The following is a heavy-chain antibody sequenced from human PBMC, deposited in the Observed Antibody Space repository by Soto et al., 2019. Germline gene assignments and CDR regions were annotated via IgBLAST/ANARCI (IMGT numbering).Heavy chain of an antibody. CDR2: MNPNSGNT. CDR3: AREKTSYGMDV. CDR1: GYTFTSYD. Sequence: QVQLVQSGAEVKKPGASVKVSCKASGYTFTSYDINWVGQATGQGLEWMGWMNPNSGNTGYAQKFQGRVTMTRNTSISTAYMQRSSLTSEDTAVYYCAREKTSYGMDVWGQGTTVTVSS. J-gene: IGHJ6*02. V-gene: IGHV1-8*01.